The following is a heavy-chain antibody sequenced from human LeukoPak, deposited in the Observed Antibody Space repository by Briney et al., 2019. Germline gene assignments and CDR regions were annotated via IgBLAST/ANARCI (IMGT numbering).Heavy chain of an antibody. CDR1: GYSFISYW. CDR3: ARLGPAGHFDF. D-gene: IGHD6-13*01. CDR2: IYPGDSDT. Sequence: GESLKISCKGPGYSFISYWIVWVRQMPGKGLEWVGIIYPGDSDTRYSPSFQGQVTISADKSITTAHLQWSSLKASDTAMYYCARLGPAGHFDFWGQGTLVTVSS. J-gene: IGHJ4*02. V-gene: IGHV5-51*01.